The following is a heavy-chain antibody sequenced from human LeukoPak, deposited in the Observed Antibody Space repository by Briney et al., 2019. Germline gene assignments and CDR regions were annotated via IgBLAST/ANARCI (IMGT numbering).Heavy chain of an antibody. CDR3: ARDLSSSGYYYG. D-gene: IGHD3-22*01. V-gene: IGHV4-59*01. CDR1: GGSISSYY. CDR2: IYYSGST. J-gene: IGHJ4*02. Sequence: SETLPLTCTVSGGSISSYYWSWIRQPPGKGLEWIGYIYYSGSTNYNPSLKSRVTISVDTSKNQFSLKLSSVTAADTAVYYCARDLSSSGYYYGWGQGTLVTVSS.